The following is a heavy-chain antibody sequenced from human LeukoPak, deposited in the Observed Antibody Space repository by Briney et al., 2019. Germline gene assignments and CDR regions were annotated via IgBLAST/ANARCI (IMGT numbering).Heavy chain of an antibody. CDR1: GFTFSEYY. CDR2: ISSTADIV. D-gene: IGHD6-19*01. V-gene: IGHV3-11*01. J-gene: IGHJ4*02. CDR3: ARETVAGTFYY. Sequence: GGSLRLSYAASGFTFSEYYMSWIRQAPGKGLEWVSDISSTADIVSYADFVLGRFTISRDNGDDSLSLQLNNLRAEDTAVYYCARETVAGTFYYRSQGTLVTVSS.